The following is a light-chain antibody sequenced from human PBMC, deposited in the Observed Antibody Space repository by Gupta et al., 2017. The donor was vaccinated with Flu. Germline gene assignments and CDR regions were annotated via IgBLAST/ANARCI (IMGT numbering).Light chain of an antibody. Sequence: QSVLTQPPSASGTPGQRVTIPCSGRSSNIGSNTVNWYQQLPGTAPKLRIYSNNQRPSGVPDRFSGSKSGTSASLAISGLQSEDEADYYCAAWDDSLNGFYVFGTGTKVTVL. V-gene: IGLV1-44*01. CDR1: SSNIGSNT. CDR3: AAWDDSLNGFYV. CDR2: SNN. J-gene: IGLJ1*01.